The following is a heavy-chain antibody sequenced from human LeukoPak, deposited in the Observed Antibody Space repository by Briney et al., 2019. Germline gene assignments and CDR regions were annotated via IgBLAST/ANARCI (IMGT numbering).Heavy chain of an antibody. D-gene: IGHD3-16*01. CDR1: GGSISSYY. V-gene: IGHV4-59*01. CDR2: IYYSGST. CDR3: ARETSQKGAHYMDV. J-gene: IGHJ6*03. Sequence: SETLSLTCTVPGGSISSYYWSWSRQPSGKGLEWIGYIYYSGSTNYNPSLKSRVTISVDTSKNQFSLKLSSVTAADTAVYYCARETSQKGAHYMDVWGKGTTVTISS.